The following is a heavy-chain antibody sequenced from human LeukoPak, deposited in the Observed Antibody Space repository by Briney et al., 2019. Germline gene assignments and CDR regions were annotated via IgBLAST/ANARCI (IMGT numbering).Heavy chain of an antibody. CDR1: GFTFGDYG. CDR3: TRVYCSSSTCYYGELDY. V-gene: IGHV3-49*04. J-gene: IGHJ4*02. Sequence: GGSLRLSCTASGFTFGDYGMSGVRQAPGKGLEWVGFIRSKAYGGTTEYAASVKGRFTISRDDSKSIAYLQMNSLETEDTAVYYCTRVYCSSSTCYYGELDYWGQGTLVTVSS. D-gene: IGHD2-2*01. CDR2: IRSKAYGGTT.